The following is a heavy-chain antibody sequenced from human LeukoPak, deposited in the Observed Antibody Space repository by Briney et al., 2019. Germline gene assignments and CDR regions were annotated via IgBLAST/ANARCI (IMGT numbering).Heavy chain of an antibody. D-gene: IGHD3-16*01. CDR3: GRAFPPLRTASAGDL. J-gene: IGHJ4*02. CDR2: INQGGSDK. CDR1: GFTFSGHW. Sequence: GGSLRLSCAASGFTFSGHWMSWVRQAPGKGLEWVANINQGGSDKYYVDSVKGRFSISRDNATNSVFLQMNSLGVDDTAVYYCGRAFPPLRTASAGDLWGQGTLVTVSS. V-gene: IGHV3-7*01.